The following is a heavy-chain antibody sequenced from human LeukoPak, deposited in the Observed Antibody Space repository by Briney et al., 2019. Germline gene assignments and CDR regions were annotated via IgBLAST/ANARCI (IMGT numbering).Heavy chain of an antibody. V-gene: IGHV7-4-1*02. D-gene: IGHD6-6*01. CDR1: GYTFTSYV. CDR2: INTNTGNP. Sequence: ASVKVSCKASGYTFTSYVMNWVRQAPGQGLEWMGWINTNTGNPTYAQGFTGRFVFSLDTSVSTAYLQVSSLKAEDTAVYYCARTSSYSSSSPFDYWGQGTLVTVSS. J-gene: IGHJ4*02. CDR3: ARTSSYSSSSPFDY.